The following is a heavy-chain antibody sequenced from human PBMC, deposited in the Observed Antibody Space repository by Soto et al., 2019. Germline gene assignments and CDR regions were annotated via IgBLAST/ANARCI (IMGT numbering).Heavy chain of an antibody. CDR2: ISYDGGNK. CDR1: GFTFSTYA. J-gene: IGHJ4*02. V-gene: IGHV3-30-3*01. D-gene: IGHD5-12*01. Sequence: QVQLVESGGGVVQPGRSLRLSCAVSGFTFSTYAIQWVRQAPGKGLESVALISYDGGNKYYADSVMGRFTISRDNSKNTVFLKMTSLRADDTAVYYCVRNMNAYSAHDPFDDWGQGTLVTVSS. CDR3: VRNMNAYSAHDPFDD.